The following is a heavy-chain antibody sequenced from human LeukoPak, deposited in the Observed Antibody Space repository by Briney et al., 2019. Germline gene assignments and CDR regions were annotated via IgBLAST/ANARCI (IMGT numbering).Heavy chain of an antibody. V-gene: IGHV4-34*01. CDR2: MNHIGST. CDR3: ARGNCHSSTSCYSPNNWFDP. Sequence: SETLSLTCPVYGRSFSGYYWSWIRQPPGKGREWIGEMNHIGSTNYNTSLKSQVTISVATSKNQFSLQLSSVTAADTAVYYCARGNCHSSTSCYSPNNWFDPWGQGTLVTVSS. CDR1: GRSFSGYY. D-gene: IGHD2-2*01. J-gene: IGHJ5*02.